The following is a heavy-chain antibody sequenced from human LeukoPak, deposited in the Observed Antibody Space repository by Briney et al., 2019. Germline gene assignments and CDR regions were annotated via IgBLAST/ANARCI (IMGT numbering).Heavy chain of an antibody. CDR2: ISAYNGNT. D-gene: IGHD6-19*01. V-gene: IGHV1-18*01. J-gene: IGHJ6*03. CDR3: AREQWLATAPVYYYYYMDV. CDR1: GYTFTSYG. Sequence: ASVKVSCKASGYTFTSYGISWVRQAPGQGLEWMGWISAYNGNTNYAQKLQGRVTMTTDTSTSTAYMELRSLGSDDTAVYYCAREQWLATAPVYYYYYMDVWGKGTTVTVSS.